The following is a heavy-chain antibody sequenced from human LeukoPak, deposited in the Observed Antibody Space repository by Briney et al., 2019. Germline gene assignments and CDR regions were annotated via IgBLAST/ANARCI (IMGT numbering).Heavy chain of an antibody. J-gene: IGHJ6*03. D-gene: IGHD3/OR15-3a*01. CDR2: IYHSGST. CDR1: GGSISSSNW. Sequence: SETLSLTCAVSGGSISSSNWWSWVRPPPGKGLEWIGEIYHSGSTNYNPSLKSRVTISVDKSKNQFSLKLISVTAADTAVYYCARIGQSVHYYMDVWGNGTTVDVSS. CDR3: ARIGQSVHYYMDV. V-gene: IGHV4-4*02.